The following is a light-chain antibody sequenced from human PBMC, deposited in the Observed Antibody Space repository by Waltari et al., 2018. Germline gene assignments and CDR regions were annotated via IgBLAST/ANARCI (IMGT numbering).Light chain of an antibody. CDR3: QQTNTVPLT. J-gene: IGKJ4*01. V-gene: IGKV1-39*01. CDR1: HSITTY. Sequence: IQMTHSPSSLSASVGDRVTITCRASHSITTYLNWYQQKPGKAPNPLIYAASSLQSGVPSRFSGSGSGTEFTLTISSLRPEDFATYYCQQTNTVPLTFGGGTKVEIK. CDR2: AAS.